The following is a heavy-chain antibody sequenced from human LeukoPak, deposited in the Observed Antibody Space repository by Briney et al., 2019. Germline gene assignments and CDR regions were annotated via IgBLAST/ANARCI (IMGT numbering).Heavy chain of an antibody. Sequence: SVKVSCKASGGTFSYFSINWVRQAPGQGLEWMGGFIPLFGTPKYARKFQGRVTITTDASATTSYLELSSLRSEDTAMYYRAREDIPDSAMVIDDSWGQGTLVTVSS. CDR1: GGTFSYFS. CDR2: FIPLFGTP. D-gene: IGHD5-18*01. J-gene: IGHJ5*02. CDR3: AREDIPDSAMVIDDS. V-gene: IGHV1-69*05.